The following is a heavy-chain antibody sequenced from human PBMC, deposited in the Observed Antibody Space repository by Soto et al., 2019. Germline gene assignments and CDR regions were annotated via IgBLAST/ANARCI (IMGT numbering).Heavy chain of an antibody. V-gene: IGHV3-33*01. Sequence: GGSLRLSCAASGFTFSSYGMHWVRQAPGKGLEWVAVIWYDGSNKYYADSVKDRFTISRDNSKNTLYLQMNSLRAEDTAVYYCARDGSSTVKSRGYYYYMDVWGKGTTVTVSS. D-gene: IGHD2-2*01. CDR3: ARDGSSTVKSRGYYYYMDV. CDR2: IWYDGSNK. J-gene: IGHJ6*03. CDR1: GFTFSSYG.